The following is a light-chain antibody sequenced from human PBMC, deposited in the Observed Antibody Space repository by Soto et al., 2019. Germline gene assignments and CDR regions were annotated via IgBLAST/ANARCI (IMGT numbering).Light chain of an antibody. CDR3: QQYNNWLGG. J-gene: IGKJ1*01. Sequence: EIVMTQSPATLSVSPGERATLSCGASESVSSNLAWYQQKPGQTPRLLIYGASTRATGVPARFSVRGSGTEFTLSISSLQAEGSAVYDCQQYNNWLGGFGLGTQGEIK. CDR1: ESVSSN. CDR2: GAS. V-gene: IGKV3-15*01.